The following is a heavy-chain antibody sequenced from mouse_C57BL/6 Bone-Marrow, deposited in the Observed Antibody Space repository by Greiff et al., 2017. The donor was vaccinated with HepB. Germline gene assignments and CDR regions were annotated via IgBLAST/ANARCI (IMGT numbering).Heavy chain of an antibody. Sequence: EVLLVESGGDLVKPGGSLKLSCAASGFTFSSYGMSWVRQTPDKRLEWVATISSGGSYTYYPDSVKGRCTISRDNATNTLHLQLSSLKSADTAMYNCPIQGSYYDYWGQGTTLTVSS. CDR1: GFTFSSYG. J-gene: IGHJ2*01. CDR2: ISSGGSYT. CDR3: PIQGSYYDY. V-gene: IGHV5-6*01. D-gene: IGHD2-12*01.